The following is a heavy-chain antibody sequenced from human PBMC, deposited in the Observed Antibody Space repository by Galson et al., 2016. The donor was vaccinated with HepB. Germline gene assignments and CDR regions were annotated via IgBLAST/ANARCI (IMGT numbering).Heavy chain of an antibody. Sequence: SLRLSCAASGFTFSDFYMSWIRQAPGKGLEWVSYISSSGNTIYYAYSVKGRFTISRDNAKNSLYLEINSLRADDTAVYYCARDPARLDYWGQGTLVTVSS. J-gene: IGHJ4*02. CDR2: ISSSGNTI. CDR3: ARDPARLDY. D-gene: IGHD6-6*01. V-gene: IGHV3-11*01. CDR1: GFTFSDFY.